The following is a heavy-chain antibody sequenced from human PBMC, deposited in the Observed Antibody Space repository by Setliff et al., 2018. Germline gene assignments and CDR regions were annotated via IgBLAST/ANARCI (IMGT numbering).Heavy chain of an antibody. V-gene: IGHV3-48*01. CDR2: ISTSSTII. CDR1: GFTFSNYG. J-gene: IGHJ6*03. D-gene: IGHD3-22*01. Sequence: HPGGSLRLSCVTSGFTFSNYGMTWVRRAPGKGLEWISYISTSSTIIYYADSVKGRFTISRDNANHSLHLQMNSLRAEDTAVYFCARLALTGYDTSGYYYALEYYYYMDVWGKGTTV. CDR3: ARLALTGYDTSGYYYALEYYYYMDV.